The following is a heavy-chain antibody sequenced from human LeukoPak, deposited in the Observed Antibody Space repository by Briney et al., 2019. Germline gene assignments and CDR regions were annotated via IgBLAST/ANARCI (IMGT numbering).Heavy chain of an antibody. CDR1: GFTFSSYW. V-gene: IGHV3-7*01. CDR3: ARAHYDFWSGYYFDY. D-gene: IGHD3-3*01. J-gene: IGHJ4*02. CDR2: IKQDGSDK. Sequence: GGSLRLSCAASGFTFSSYWMRWVRQAPGKGLEWVANIKQDGSDKYYVDSVKGRFTISRDNAKNSLYLQMNSLRAEDTAVYYCARAHYDFWSGYYFDYWGQGTLVTVSS.